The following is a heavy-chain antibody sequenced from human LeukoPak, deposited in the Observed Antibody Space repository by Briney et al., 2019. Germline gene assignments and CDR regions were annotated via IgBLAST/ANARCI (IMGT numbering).Heavy chain of an antibody. V-gene: IGHV1-18*04. J-gene: IGHJ5*02. D-gene: IGHD3-10*01. Sequence: GASVKVSCKASGYTFTSYYMHWVRQAPGQGLEWMGWISAYNGNTNYAQNLQGRVTMTTDTSTSTAYMELRSLRSGDTAVYYCARDGGWFGDVLKWFDPWGQGTLVTVSS. CDR2: ISAYNGNT. CDR3: ARDGGWFGDVLKWFDP. CDR1: GYTFTSYY.